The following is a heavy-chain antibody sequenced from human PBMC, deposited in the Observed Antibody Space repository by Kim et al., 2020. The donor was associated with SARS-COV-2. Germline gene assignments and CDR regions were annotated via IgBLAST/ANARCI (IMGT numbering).Heavy chain of an antibody. D-gene: IGHD2-21*02. J-gene: IGHJ5*02. Sequence: DFVKGRSNVSRDNAKNTVYLQMRGLRVDDTAVYYCARDPVVEVTVPGWFDPWGQGTLVTVSS. V-gene: IGHV3-74*01. CDR3: ARDPVVEVTVPGWFDP.